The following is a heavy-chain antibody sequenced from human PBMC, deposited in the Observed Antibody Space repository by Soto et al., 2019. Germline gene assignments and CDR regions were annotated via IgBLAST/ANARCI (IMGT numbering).Heavy chain of an antibody. J-gene: IGHJ6*02. CDR2: IDPSDSYT. CDR3: ASSPRGYCSSTSCRELGNYYGMDV. V-gene: IGHV5-10-1*01. D-gene: IGHD2-2*01. CDR1: GYSFTNYW. Sequence: GESLKISCKGSGYSFTNYWITWVRQMPGKGLEWMGMIDPSDSYTTYSPSFQGHVTISADKSMSTAYLQWSSLRASDTAMYYCASSPRGYCSSTSCRELGNYYGMDVWGQGTTVTVS.